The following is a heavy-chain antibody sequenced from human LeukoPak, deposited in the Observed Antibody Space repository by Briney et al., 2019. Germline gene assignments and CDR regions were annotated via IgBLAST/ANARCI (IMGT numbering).Heavy chain of an antibody. CDR3: ARRDWVSGAVRAFDI. V-gene: IGHV3-11*04. D-gene: IGHD3-3*01. CDR2: ISNDSVDK. CDR1: GFMFSDYY. J-gene: IGHJ3*02. Sequence: GGPLRLSCVGSGFMFSDYYMSWIRQAPGKGLEWVSYISNDSVDKYYVDSVRGRFTISRDNAKKSMYLQMSGLRVEDTAVYYCARRDWVSGAVRAFDIWGQGTMVTVSS.